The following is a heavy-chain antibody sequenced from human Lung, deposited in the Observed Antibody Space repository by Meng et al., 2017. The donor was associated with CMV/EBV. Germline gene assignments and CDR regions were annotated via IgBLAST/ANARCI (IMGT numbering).Heavy chain of an antibody. D-gene: IGHD3-3*01. CDR1: GGSISSYY. J-gene: IGHJ5*02. V-gene: IGHV4-59*01. CDR2: IYYSGST. Sequence: SETLSLXCTVSGGSISSYYWSWIRQPPGKGLEWIGYIYYSGSTNYNPSLKSRVTISVDTSKNQFSLKLSSVTAADTAVYYCARASYYDFWSGPGNWFDPWGQGTLVTVPS. CDR3: ARASYYDFWSGPGNWFDP.